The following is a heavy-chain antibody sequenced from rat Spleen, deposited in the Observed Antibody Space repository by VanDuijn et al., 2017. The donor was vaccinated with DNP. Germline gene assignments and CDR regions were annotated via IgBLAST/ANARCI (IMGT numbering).Heavy chain of an antibody. CDR2: ISNTGDSN. Sequence: EVQVVESGGGLVQPGRSMTVSCAASGFTFTDNDMAWVRQAPTKGLDWVATISNTGDSNYYRDSVRGRFTISRDNAKSTLYLQMNSLRSEDMATYYCARPYGYNNGGFAYWGQGTLVTVSS. CDR1: GFTFTDND. D-gene: IGHD1-4*01. CDR3: ARPYGYNNGGFAY. J-gene: IGHJ3*01. V-gene: IGHV5-22*01.